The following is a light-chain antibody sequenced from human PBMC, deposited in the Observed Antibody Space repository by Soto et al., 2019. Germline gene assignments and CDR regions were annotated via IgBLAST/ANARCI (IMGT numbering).Light chain of an antibody. J-gene: IGLJ3*02. Sequence: QTVVTQEPSFSVSPGGTVTLTCGLSSGSVSTSYYPSWYQQTPGQAPRTLIYSTNTRSSGVPDRFSGSILGNKAALTITGAQADDDSDYYCVLYMGSGIWVFGLGTKLIVL. CDR2: STN. CDR3: VLYMGSGIWV. CDR1: SGSVSTSYY. V-gene: IGLV8-61*01.